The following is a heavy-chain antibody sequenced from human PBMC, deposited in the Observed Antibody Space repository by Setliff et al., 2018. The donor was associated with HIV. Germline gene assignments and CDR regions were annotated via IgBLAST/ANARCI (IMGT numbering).Heavy chain of an antibody. V-gene: IGHV7-4-1*02. J-gene: IGHJ6*03. CDR1: GYTFTSYA. CDR2: INTNTGNP. D-gene: IGHD3-16*01. Sequence: ASVKVSCKASGYTFTSYAMHWVRQAPGQGLEWMGWINTNTGNPRYAQGFTGRFVFPLDTSVSTAYLQISSLKAEDTAVYYCARGLGVRHGPHCYMDVWGKGTTVTVSS. CDR3: ARGLGVRHGPHCYMDV.